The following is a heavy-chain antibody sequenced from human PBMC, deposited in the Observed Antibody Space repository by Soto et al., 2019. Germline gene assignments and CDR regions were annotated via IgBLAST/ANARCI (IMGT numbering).Heavy chain of an antibody. D-gene: IGHD3-16*01. V-gene: IGHV3-7*01. Sequence: QVVESGGGLVQPGGSLTLTCAASGFSLSHYWMSWVRQAPGKGLEWVANIRPDGTEKNYVDSVKGRFTISRDNAKNSLYLQKNSLSVDYTSVYYCARGGRSDYWGQGTLVTVS. CDR1: GFSLSHYW. J-gene: IGHJ4*02. CDR3: ARGGRSDY. CDR2: IRPDGTEK.